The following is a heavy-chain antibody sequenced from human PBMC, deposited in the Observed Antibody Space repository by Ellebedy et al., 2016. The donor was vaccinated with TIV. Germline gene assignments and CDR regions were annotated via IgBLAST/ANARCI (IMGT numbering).Heavy chain of an antibody. V-gene: IGHV4-59*04. CDR1: GGSVSPFY. CDR3: GGGYYGLDV. CDR2: IYDSGSR. D-gene: IGHD3-16*01. Sequence: MPSETLSLTCTVSGGSVSPFYWNWIRQPPGKGLEWMGDIYDSGSRYYNPSLTSRLTMSIDTSKNQFSLKLSSVTAADTALYYCGGGYYGLDVWGHGTTVTVSS. J-gene: IGHJ6*02.